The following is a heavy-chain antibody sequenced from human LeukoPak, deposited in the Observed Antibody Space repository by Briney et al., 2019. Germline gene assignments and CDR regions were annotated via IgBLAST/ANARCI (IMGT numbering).Heavy chain of an antibody. CDR2: ITAGGAT. J-gene: IGHJ4*02. CDR3: TSNRIPSTAVTTWY. V-gene: IGHV3-15*01. D-gene: IGHD4-17*01. CDR1: GFTFSNAW. Sequence: GGSPRLSCVASGFTFSNAWMNWVRQAPGKGLEWLGRITAGGATDYAAPVKGRFTISRDNSENTLYLQVNNLKTEDTAVYYCTSNRIPSTAVTTWYWGQGTLVTVSS.